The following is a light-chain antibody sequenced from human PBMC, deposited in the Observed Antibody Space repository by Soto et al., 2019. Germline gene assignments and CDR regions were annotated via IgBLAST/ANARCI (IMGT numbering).Light chain of an antibody. CDR2: STN. J-gene: IGLJ3*02. V-gene: IGLV8-61*01. CDR3: VLYMGGGVWV. Sequence: QTVVTQEPSFSVSPGGTVTVTCGLSSDSVSPSYYPSWYQQTPGQAPRTLIYSTNIRSSGVPDRFSGSILGNNAALTITGAQADDESDYYCVLYMGGGVWVFGGGTKVTVL. CDR1: SDSVSPSYY.